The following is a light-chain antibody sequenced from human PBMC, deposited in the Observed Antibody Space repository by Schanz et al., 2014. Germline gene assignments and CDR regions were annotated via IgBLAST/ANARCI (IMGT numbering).Light chain of an antibody. CDR1: SSDVGSHYP. Sequence: QFALTQPASVSGSLGQSITISCTGTSSDVGSHYPVSWYQQHPGKVPELIIYEDTKRPSGASYRFSASKSGNTASLTISGLQAEDEADYYCSLYAGSDTPKLFGGGTKLTVL. CDR3: SLYAGSDTPKL. J-gene: IGLJ2*01. CDR2: EDT. V-gene: IGLV2-23*01.